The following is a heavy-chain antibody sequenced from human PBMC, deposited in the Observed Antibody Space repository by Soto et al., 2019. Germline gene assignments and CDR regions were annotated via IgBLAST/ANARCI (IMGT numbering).Heavy chain of an antibody. V-gene: IGHV3-21*01. J-gene: IGHJ6*02. Sequence: PGGSLRLSCAASGFTFSSYSMNWVRQAPGKGREWVSSISSSSSYIYYADSVKGRFTISRDNAKNSLYLQMNSLRAEDTAVYYCARPTLGYCSGGSCYQDYYYYYGMDVWGQGTTVTVSS. CDR2: ISSSSSYI. D-gene: IGHD2-15*01. CDR3: ARPTLGYCSGGSCYQDYYYYYGMDV. CDR1: GFTFSSYS.